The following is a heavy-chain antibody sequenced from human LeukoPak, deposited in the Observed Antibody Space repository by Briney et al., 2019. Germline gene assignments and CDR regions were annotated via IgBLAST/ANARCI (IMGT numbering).Heavy chain of an antibody. D-gene: IGHD1-26*01. CDR2: ISSSGSTI. J-gene: IGHJ4*01. V-gene: IGHV3-48*03. CDR1: EFAFSSYE. CDR3: ARVLAGATYFDY. Sequence: GGSLRLSCAASEFAFSSYEMNWIRQAPGKGLEWVSYISSSGSTIYYADSVKGRFTISRDNAKNSLYLQMNNLRVEDTAVYYCARVLAGATYFDYWGQGTLVTVSS.